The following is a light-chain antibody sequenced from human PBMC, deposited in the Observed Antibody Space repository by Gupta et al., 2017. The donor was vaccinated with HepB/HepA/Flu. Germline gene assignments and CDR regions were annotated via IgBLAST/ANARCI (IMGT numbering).Light chain of an antibody. J-gene: IGKJ3*01. Sequence: DIQLTQSPSSLSASEGDRVTITCRASQRISSYLNWYQQKPGKAPKLLIYAASSLQSGVPSRVSGSGSGTDFALTISSLQPEDLATYYGQQSFNTVFTFGPGTKVKI. CDR2: AAS. CDR1: QRISSY. V-gene: IGKV1-39*01. CDR3: QQSFNTVFT.